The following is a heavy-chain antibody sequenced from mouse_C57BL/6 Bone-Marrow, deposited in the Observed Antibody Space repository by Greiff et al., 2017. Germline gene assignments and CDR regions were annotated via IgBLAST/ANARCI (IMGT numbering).Heavy chain of an antibody. CDR2: IYPSDSAT. V-gene: IGHV1-61*01. CDR3: TRWRRGATLRSETAQATYYWYFDV. D-gene: IGHD3-2*02. J-gene: IGHJ1*03. CDR1: GYTFTSYW. Sequence: VQLQQPGAELVRPGSSVKLSCKASGYTFTSYWMDWVKQRPGQGLEWIGNIYPSDSATHYNQKFQDKATLPVDKSSSTAYMQLSSLTSEDTAVYYCTRWRRGATLRSETAQATYYWYFDVWGTGTTVTVSS.